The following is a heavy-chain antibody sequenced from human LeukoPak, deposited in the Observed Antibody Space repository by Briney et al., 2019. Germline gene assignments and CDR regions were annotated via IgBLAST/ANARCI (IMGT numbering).Heavy chain of an antibody. CDR2: ISAYNGNT. Sequence: ASVKVSCKASGYTFTSYGISWVRQAPGQGFEWMGWISAYNGNTNYAQKLQGRVTMTTDTSTSTAYMELRSLRSDDTAVYYCARDRTMVRGPDDAFDIWGQGTMVTVSS. V-gene: IGHV1-18*01. D-gene: IGHD3-10*01. CDR1: GYTFTSYG. CDR3: ARDRTMVRGPDDAFDI. J-gene: IGHJ3*02.